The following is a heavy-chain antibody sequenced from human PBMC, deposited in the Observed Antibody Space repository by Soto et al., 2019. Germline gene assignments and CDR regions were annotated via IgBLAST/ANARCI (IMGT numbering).Heavy chain of an antibody. D-gene: IGHD4-4*01. Sequence: SVNVSCEDAGGSFSSYASSWVRRAHGQGLELMGGIIPIFGTANYAQKFQGRVTITADESTSTAHMELSSLRSEDTAVYYCARTNVTNNYVTPYYYYGMDVCGQGTTVTVSS. CDR3: ARTNVTNNYVTPYYYYGMDV. V-gene: IGHV1-69*01. J-gene: IGHJ6*02. CDR1: GGSFSSYA. CDR2: IIPIFGTA.